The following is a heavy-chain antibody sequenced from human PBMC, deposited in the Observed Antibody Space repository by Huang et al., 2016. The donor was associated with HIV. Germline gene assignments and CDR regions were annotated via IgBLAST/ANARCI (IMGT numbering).Heavy chain of an antibody. V-gene: IGHV4-39*01. CDR1: GASITSSNYY. CDR3: ARHWWLPSYFDY. Sequence: QLQLQETGPGLVKPSETLSLTCTVSGASITSSNYYWGWIRQPPGKGLEWIGSSHYSGGTSSNPSLKSRVTRSLDTSKNQFSLKLSSVTAADTAVYYGARHWWLPSYFDYWGQGTLVTVSS. D-gene: IGHD2-15*01. J-gene: IGHJ4*02. CDR2: SHYSGGT.